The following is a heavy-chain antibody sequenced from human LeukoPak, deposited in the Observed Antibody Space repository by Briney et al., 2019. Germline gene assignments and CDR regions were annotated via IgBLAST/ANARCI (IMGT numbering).Heavy chain of an antibody. Sequence: PGGSLRLSCAASGFTFTYYAMHWVRQAPGKGLELVALISYDGSRQYYTDSVKGRFIISRDDSKNTVYLQMNSLGVDDTALYYCARDKRFLEWFHGGAFDIWGQGTMVTVSS. CDR2: ISYDGSRQ. CDR1: GFTFTYYA. D-gene: IGHD3-3*01. V-gene: IGHV3-30-3*01. J-gene: IGHJ3*02. CDR3: ARDKRFLEWFHGGAFDI.